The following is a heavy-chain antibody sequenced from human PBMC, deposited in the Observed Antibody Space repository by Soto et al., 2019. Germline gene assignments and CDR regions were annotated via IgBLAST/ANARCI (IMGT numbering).Heavy chain of an antibody. Sequence: GASVKVSCKASGYTFTSYDIYWVRQATGQGLEWMGWMNPNTGNSGYAPKFQGRVTMTSDTSISTAHMELSSLRSEDTAVYYCARRAETNGWNGFGADKYYFDFWGQGTLVTVSS. D-gene: IGHD1-1*01. CDR1: GYTFTSYD. J-gene: IGHJ4*02. CDR2: MNPNTGNS. V-gene: IGHV1-8*01. CDR3: ARRAETNGWNGFGADKYYFDF.